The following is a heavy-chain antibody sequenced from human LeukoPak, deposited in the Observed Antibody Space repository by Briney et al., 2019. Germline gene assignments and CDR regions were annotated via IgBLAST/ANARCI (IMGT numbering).Heavy chain of an antibody. CDR3: ARRVVPAAKRGFDY. CDR1: GGSFSSYY. J-gene: IGHJ4*02. CDR2: INHSGST. Sequence: SETLSLTCAVYGGSFSSYYWSWIRQPPGKGLEWIGEINHSGSTNYNPSLKSRVTISVDTSKNQFSLKLSSVTAADTAVYYCARRVVPAAKRGFDYWGQGTLVTVSS. D-gene: IGHD2-2*01. V-gene: IGHV4-34*01.